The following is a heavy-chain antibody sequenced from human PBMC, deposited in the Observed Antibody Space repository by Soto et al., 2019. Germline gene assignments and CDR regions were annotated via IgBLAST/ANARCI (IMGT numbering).Heavy chain of an antibody. CDR2: ISSSGGTT. CDR1: GFSSFA. Sequence: EVQLLESGGGLVQPGGSLRLSCTTSGFSSFAMSWVRQAPGKGLEWVEGISSSGGTTIYADSVKGRFTLSRDNSRDTLVLQMNSLRAEDTATYYCAKMTSVTLRGYFDYWGQGTLVTVSS. CDR3: AKMTSVTLRGYFDY. V-gene: IGHV3-23*01. J-gene: IGHJ4*02. D-gene: IGHD4-17*01.